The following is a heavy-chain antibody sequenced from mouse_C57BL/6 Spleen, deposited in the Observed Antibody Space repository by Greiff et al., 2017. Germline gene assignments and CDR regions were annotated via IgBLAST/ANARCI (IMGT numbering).Heavy chain of an antibody. CDR1: GYTFTDYY. V-gene: IGHV1-26*01. J-gene: IGHJ4*01. CDR2: INPNNGGT. D-gene: IGHD1-1*01. Sequence: EVQLQQSGPELVKPGASVKISCKASGYTFTDYYMNWVKQSHGKSLEWIGDINPNNGGTSYNQKFKGKATLTVDKSSSTAYMELRSLTSEDAAVYYWARKNYGSSYGYAMDYWGQGTSVTVSS. CDR3: ARKNYGSSYGYAMDY.